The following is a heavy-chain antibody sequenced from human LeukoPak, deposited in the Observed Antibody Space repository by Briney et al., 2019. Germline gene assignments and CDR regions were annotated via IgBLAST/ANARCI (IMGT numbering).Heavy chain of an antibody. Sequence: GGSLRLSCAASGFTFSDYYMSWIRQAPGKGLEWVSYISSSGSTIYYADSVKGRLTISRDNAKNSLYLQMNSLRAEDTAVYYCARDKSSGSFDYWGQGTLVTVSS. J-gene: IGHJ4*02. CDR3: ARDKSSGSFDY. D-gene: IGHD1-26*01. CDR2: ISSSGSTI. V-gene: IGHV3-11*04. CDR1: GFTFSDYY.